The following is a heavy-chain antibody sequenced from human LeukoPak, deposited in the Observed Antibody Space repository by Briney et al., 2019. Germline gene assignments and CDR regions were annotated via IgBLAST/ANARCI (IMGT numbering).Heavy chain of an antibody. CDR3: AKDSTRDYGYYGMPES. D-gene: IGHD4-17*01. V-gene: IGHV3-30*18. J-gene: IGHJ4*02. Sequence: PGGSLRLSCAGSGFTFPTYGMHWVRQAQGKGLEWVAYISYDGNKGYYTDSVKGRFTISRDNSKNMLFLQMNSLRIEDTGVYYCAKDSTRDYGYYGMPESWGQGTLVTVS. CDR2: ISYDGNKG. CDR1: GFTFPTYG.